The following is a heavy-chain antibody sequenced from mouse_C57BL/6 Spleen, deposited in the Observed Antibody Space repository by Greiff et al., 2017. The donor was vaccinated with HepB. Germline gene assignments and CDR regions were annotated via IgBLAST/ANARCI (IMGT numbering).Heavy chain of an antibody. CDR1: GFNIKDDY. CDR2: IDPENGDT. D-gene: IGHD1-2*01. Sequence: EVKLQQSGAELVRPGASVKLSCTASGFNIKDDYMHWVKQRPEQGLEWIGWIDPENGDTEYASKFQGKATITADTSSNTAYLQLSSLTSEDTAVYYCTTWLRRDYWGQGTTLTVSS. J-gene: IGHJ2*01. V-gene: IGHV14-4*01. CDR3: TTWLRRDY.